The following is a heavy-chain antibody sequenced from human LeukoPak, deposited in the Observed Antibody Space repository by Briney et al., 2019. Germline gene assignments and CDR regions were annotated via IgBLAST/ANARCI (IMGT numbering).Heavy chain of an antibody. CDR3: AREEATPFQDFDY. J-gene: IGHJ4*02. CDR2: INPNSGGT. D-gene: IGHD2-15*01. Sequence: ASVKVSCKASGYTFTGYYMHWVRQAPGQGLEWMGWINPNSGGTNYAQKFQGRVTMTRDTSISTAYMELSRLRSDDTAVYYCAREEATPFQDFDYWGQGTLVTVSS. V-gene: IGHV1-2*02. CDR1: GYTFTGYY.